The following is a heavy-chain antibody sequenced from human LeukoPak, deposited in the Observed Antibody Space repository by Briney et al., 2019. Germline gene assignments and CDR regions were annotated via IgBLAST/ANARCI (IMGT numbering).Heavy chain of an antibody. CDR1: GFTFSSYA. CDR3: ASAGCGGSCLELSDS. J-gene: IGHJ4*02. V-gene: IGHV3-23*01. CDR2: ISGSGDVS. Sequence: PGGSLRLSCAASGFTFSSYAMSWLRLIPGKRLEWISTISGSGDVSHYADSVKGRFAVSRDNSRNALYLQMNSLREEDSAIYYCASAGCGGSCLELSDSWGQGTLVTVSS. D-gene: IGHD2-15*01.